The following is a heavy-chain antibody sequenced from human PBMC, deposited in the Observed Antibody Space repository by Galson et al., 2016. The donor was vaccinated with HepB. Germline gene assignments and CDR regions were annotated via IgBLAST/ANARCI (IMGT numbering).Heavy chain of an antibody. J-gene: IGHJ6*02. V-gene: IGHV4-59*01. CDR3: ARDDSGGWYGFHYGMDV. CDR2: IYYSGRT. D-gene: IGHD6-19*01. Sequence: TLSLTCTVSGASISGYYLSWIRQPPGKGLEWIGYIYYSGRTNYNPSLKSRVTISVDTSKNQFSLKLSSVTAAGTAVYYCARDDSGGWYGFHYGMDVWGQGTTVTVPS. CDR1: GASISGYY.